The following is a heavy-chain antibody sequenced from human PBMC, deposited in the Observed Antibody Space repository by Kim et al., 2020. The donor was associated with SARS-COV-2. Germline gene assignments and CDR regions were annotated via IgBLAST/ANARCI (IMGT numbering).Heavy chain of an antibody. J-gene: IGHJ4*02. CDR3: AASPAGGSGSYYNPPYYFDY. V-gene: IGHV3-23*01. CDR1: GFTFSSYA. CDR2: ISGSGGST. D-gene: IGHD3-10*01. Sequence: GGSLRLSCAASGFTFSSYAMSWVRQAPGKGLEWVSAISGSGGSTYYADSVKGRFTISRDNSKNTLYLQMNSLRAEDTAVYYCAASPAGGSGSYYNPPYYFDYWGQGTLVTVSS.